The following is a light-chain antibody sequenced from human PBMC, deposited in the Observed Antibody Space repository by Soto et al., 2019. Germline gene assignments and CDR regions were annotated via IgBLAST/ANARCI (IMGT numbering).Light chain of an antibody. J-gene: IGLJ2*01. CDR2: SSS. CDR3: AAWDDSLKGVV. CDR1: SSNIGSKA. Sequence: QSVLTQPPSASGTPGQRVTISCSGSSSNIGSKAVNWYQHLPGTAPKLLIYSSSQRPSGVPDRFSGSKSGTSASLAISGLQSEEEADYYCAAWDDSLKGVVFGGGTKLTVL. V-gene: IGLV1-44*01.